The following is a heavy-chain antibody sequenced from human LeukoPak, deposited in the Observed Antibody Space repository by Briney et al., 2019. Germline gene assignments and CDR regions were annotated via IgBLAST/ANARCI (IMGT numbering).Heavy chain of an antibody. CDR1: GGTFSSYA. CDR2: IINLFGST. Sequence: SVKVSCKPSGGTFSSYAISWVRQAPGQGLEWMGGIINLFGSTNYPQKFLGRVTITADQSTSTAYMELSSLRSEDTAVYYCARGHGEDCGGDCPPLQAYGMDVWGQGTTVTVSS. CDR3: ARGHGEDCGGDCPPLQAYGMDV. J-gene: IGHJ6*02. D-gene: IGHD2-21*02. V-gene: IGHV1-69*01.